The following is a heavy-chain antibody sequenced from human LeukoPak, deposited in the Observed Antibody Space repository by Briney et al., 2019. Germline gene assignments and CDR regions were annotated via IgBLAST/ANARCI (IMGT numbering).Heavy chain of an antibody. CDR3: ARLPDRYDSSGYYVDY. J-gene: IGHJ4*02. CDR1: GGSISSYY. V-gene: IGHV4-59*08. D-gene: IGHD3-22*01. Sequence: PSETLSLTCSVSGGSISSYYWSWIRQPPGQGLEWIGYLYYSGSTNYSPSLKSRVTISVDTSKNQFSLKLSSVTAADTAVYYCARLPDRYDSSGYYVDYWGQGTLVTVSS. CDR2: LYYSGST.